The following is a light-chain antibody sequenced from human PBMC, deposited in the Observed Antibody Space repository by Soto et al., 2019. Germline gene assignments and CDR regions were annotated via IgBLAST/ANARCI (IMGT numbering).Light chain of an antibody. CDR2: DAS. CDR3: QQYENRPSIT. Sequence: EIVMTQSPATLSVSPGERDTLSCRASQSVSNNLAWYQHKPAQAPRLXXYDASTRATDIPARFSGNGSGTEYALAISSLQPEDFSVYYGQQYENRPSITFGQGTRLEN. V-gene: IGKV3-15*01. CDR1: QSVSNN. J-gene: IGKJ5*01.